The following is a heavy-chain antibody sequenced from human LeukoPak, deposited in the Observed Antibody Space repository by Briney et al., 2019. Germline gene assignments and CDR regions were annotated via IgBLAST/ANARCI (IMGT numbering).Heavy chain of an antibody. Sequence: GGSLRLPCTASGFTFGDYAMSWFRQAPGKGLEWVGFIRSKAYGGTTEYAASVKGRFTISRDDSKSIAYLQMNSLKTEDTAVYYCTRFGGVGGINLIDYWGQGTLVSV. CDR2: IRSKAYGGTT. J-gene: IGHJ4*02. D-gene: IGHD1-26*01. CDR1: GFTFGDYA. V-gene: IGHV3-49*03. CDR3: TRFGGVGGINLIDY.